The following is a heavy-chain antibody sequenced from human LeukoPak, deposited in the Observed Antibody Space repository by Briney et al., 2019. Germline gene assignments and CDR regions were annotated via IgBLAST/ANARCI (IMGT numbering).Heavy chain of an antibody. CDR2: ITASGDST. Sequence: GGSLRLSCEASGFTLSSHWMSWVRQAPGKGLEWVSGITASGDSTYYADSVKGRFTMSRDNSKNTVYLQMNSLRVDDTAVYYCARRDIVVVVSASDYWGQGTLVTVSS. D-gene: IGHD2-15*01. J-gene: IGHJ4*02. V-gene: IGHV3-23*01. CDR3: ARRDIVVVVSASDY. CDR1: GFTLSSHW.